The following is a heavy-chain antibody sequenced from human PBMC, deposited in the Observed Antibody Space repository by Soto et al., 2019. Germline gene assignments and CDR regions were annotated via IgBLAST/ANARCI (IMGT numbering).Heavy chain of an antibody. CDR3: ARDSVILRFLDPIEWFDP. J-gene: IGHJ5*02. D-gene: IGHD3-3*01. V-gene: IGHV4-30-2*01. CDR2: TYHSGNP. Sequence: PSETLSLTCGVSGCTISTGGYSWAWIRQPPGKALEWIGHTYHSGNPYYNPSLKSRVIISVDRSKNQFSLKLSSVTAADTAVYYCARDSVILRFLDPIEWFDPWGQGTLVTVSS. CDR1: GCTISTGGYS.